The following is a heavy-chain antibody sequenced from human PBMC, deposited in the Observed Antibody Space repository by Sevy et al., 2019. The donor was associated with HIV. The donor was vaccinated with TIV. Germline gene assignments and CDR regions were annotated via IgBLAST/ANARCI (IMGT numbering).Heavy chain of an antibody. CDR2: ISYDGSNK. J-gene: IGHJ3*02. CDR3: ARERELRYFDWLSTNPPDAFDI. Sequence: GGSLRLSCAASGFTFSSYAMHWVRQAPGKGLEWVAVISYDGSNKYYADSVKGRFTISGDNSKNTLYLQMNSLRAEDTAVYYCARERELRYFDWLSTNPPDAFDIWGQGTMVTVSS. V-gene: IGHV3-30*04. D-gene: IGHD3-9*01. CDR1: GFTFSSYA.